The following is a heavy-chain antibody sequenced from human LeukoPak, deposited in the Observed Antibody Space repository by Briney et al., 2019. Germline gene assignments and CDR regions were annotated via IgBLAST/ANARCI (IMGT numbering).Heavy chain of an antibody. J-gene: IGHJ3*02. CDR1: GFTFSSYW. V-gene: IGHV3-7*05. Sequence: GGSLRLSCAASGFTFSSYWMTWVRQAPGKGLEWVANIKQDGSEKYYVDSVKGRFTISRDNSKNTLYLQMNSLRAEDTAVYYCQRETDAFHIWGQGTMVTVSS. CDR3: QRETDAFHI. D-gene: IGHD1-26*01. CDR2: IKQDGSEK.